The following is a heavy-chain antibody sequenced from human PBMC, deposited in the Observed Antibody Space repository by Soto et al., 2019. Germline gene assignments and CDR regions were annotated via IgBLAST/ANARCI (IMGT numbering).Heavy chain of an antibody. V-gene: IGHV1-69*08. J-gene: IGHJ3*01. Sequence: QVQLVQSGAEVRKSGSSVKVSCKAPGGTFSTYIISWVRQAPGQGLEWMGRIIPIPDITNYAQKFQGRVTVTADRSTRTAYMELTSLKSEDTAVYYCARDRITTRGDAFDLWGQGTMVTVSS. CDR3: ARDRITTRGDAFDL. D-gene: IGHD3-3*01. CDR1: GGTFSTYI. CDR2: IIPIPDIT.